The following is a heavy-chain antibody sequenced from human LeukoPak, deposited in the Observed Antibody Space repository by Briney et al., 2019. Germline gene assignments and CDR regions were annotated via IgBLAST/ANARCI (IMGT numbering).Heavy chain of an antibody. CDR3: ARGMVRGPSDY. J-gene: IGHJ4*02. CDR2: IYYSGST. CDR1: GGSISCSSYY. Sequence: SETLSLTCTVSGGSISCSSYYWGWIRQPPGKGLEWIGSIYYSGSTYYNPSLKSRVTISVDTSKNQFSLKLSSVTAADTAVYYCARGMVRGPSDYWGQGTLVTVSS. D-gene: IGHD3-10*01. V-gene: IGHV4-39*01.